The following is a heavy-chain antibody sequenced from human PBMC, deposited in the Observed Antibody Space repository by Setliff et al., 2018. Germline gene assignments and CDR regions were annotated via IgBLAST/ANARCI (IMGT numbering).Heavy chain of an antibody. Sequence: SVKVSCKASGGTFSSYGISWVRQAPGQGLEWLGGTIPNFGTTNYAQEFQGRVTIITDESTSTAYMELSSLRFEDTAVYYCAREGVDTRSATDYRYYMDLWGKGTTVTVSS. CDR2: TIPNFGTT. CDR1: GGTFSSYG. V-gene: IGHV1-69*05. D-gene: IGHD5-18*01. J-gene: IGHJ6*03. CDR3: AREGVDTRSATDYRYYMDL.